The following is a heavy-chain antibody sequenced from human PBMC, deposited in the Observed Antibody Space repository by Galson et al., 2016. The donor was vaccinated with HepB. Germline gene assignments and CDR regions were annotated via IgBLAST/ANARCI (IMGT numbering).Heavy chain of an antibody. CDR3: AREPTEQCYFDS. CDR1: GYSFITHY. V-gene: IGHV1-46*01. CDR2: VDPSNGNT. J-gene: IGHJ4*03. D-gene: IGHD1-26*01. Sequence: SVKVSCKASGYSFITHYMHWVRQAPGQGPDWIGLVDPSNGNTHYSPRFEGRVTMTRDTTTNTVHMDLRSLTTEDSAVYYCAREPTEQCYFDSWGQGSLVTVSS.